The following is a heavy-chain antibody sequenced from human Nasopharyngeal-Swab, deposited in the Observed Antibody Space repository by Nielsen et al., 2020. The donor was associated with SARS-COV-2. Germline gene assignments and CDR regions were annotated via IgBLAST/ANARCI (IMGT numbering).Heavy chain of an antibody. CDR3: ARRETIVGSFDY. Sequence: SETLSLTCTVSGYSISSGYYWGWIRQSPGKGLEWIGYIYYSGSTDYNPSLKGRVTISVDTSKNQFSLKLNSVTAADTAVYYCARRETIVGSFDYWGQGTLVTVSS. D-gene: IGHD1-26*01. CDR2: IYYSGST. CDR1: GYSISSGYY. J-gene: IGHJ4*02. V-gene: IGHV4-38-2*02.